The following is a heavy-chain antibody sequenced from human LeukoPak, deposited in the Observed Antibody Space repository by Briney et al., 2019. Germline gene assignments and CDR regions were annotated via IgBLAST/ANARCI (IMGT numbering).Heavy chain of an antibody. V-gene: IGHV3-21*01. D-gene: IGHD2-2*01. CDR1: GFTFSSYS. CDR2: ISSSSSYI. J-gene: IGHJ4*02. Sequence: PGGSLRLSCAASGFTFSSYSMTWVRQAPGKGLEWVSSISSSSSYIYYADSVKGRFTISRDNAKNTLYLQMNSLRAEDTAVYYCARPHCSSTSCYEGLAYWGQGTLVTVSS. CDR3: ARPHCSSTSCYEGLAY.